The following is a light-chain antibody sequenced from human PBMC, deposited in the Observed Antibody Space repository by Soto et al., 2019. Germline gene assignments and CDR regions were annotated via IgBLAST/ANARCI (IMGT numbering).Light chain of an antibody. V-gene: IGKV4-1*01. CDR3: QQYYSTPLT. Sequence: SPDSLAVSLGERATINCKSSQSVLYSSNNKNYLAWYQQKPGQPPKLLIYWASTRESGVPDRFSGSGSGTDFTLTISSLQAEDVAVYYCQQYYSTPLTFGGGTKVDIK. J-gene: IGKJ4*01. CDR2: WAS. CDR1: QSVLYSSNNKNY.